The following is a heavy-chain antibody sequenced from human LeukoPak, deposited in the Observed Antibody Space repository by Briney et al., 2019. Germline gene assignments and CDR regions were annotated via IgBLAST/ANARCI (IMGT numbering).Heavy chain of an antibody. CDR1: GYTFTGYH. V-gene: IGHV1-2*02. Sequence: ASVKVSCKASGYTFTGYHMHWVRQAPGQGLEWMGWINPNSGGTNYAQKFQGRVTMTRDTSISTAYMELSRLRSDDTAVYYCARESIYYYYDKGGMVGGMDVWGQGTTVTVSS. CDR2: INPNSGGT. J-gene: IGHJ6*02. CDR3: ARESIYYYYDKGGMVGGMDV. D-gene: IGHD3-22*01.